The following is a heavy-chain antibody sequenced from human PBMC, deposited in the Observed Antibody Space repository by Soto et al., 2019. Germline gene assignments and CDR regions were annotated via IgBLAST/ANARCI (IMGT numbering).Heavy chain of an antibody. CDR2: IYYSGST. J-gene: IGHJ4*02. V-gene: IGHV4-39*01. CDR1: GGSISSSSYY. CDR3: ARLEDYCDYVAD. D-gene: IGHD4-17*01. Sequence: QLQLQESGPGLVKPSETLSLTCTVSGGSISSSSYYWGWIRQPPGKGLEWIGSIYYSGSTYYNPSLKSRVTISVDTSKNQFSLKLSSVTAADTAVYDCARLEDYCDYVADWGQGTLVTVSS.